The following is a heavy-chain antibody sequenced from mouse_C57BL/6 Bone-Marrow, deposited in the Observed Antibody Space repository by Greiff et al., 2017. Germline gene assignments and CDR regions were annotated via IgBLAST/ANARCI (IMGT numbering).Heavy chain of an antibody. CDR1: GYTFTRYG. CDR2: IYPRSGNT. V-gene: IGHV1-81*01. Sequence: QVQLQQSGAELARPGASVKLSCKASGYTFTRYGISWVKQTPGQGLEWIGEIYPRSGNTYYNEKVKGQDTLSADNSSSTAYMELSSLTSVDSAVYVCARVVRRYFDYWGQGTTLTVSS. CDR3: ARVVRRYFDY. D-gene: IGHD1-1*01. J-gene: IGHJ2*01.